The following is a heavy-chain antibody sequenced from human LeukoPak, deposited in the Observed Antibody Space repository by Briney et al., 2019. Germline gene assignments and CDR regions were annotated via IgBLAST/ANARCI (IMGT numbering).Heavy chain of an antibody. V-gene: IGHV7-4-1*02. CDR2: INTNTGNP. J-gene: IGHJ2*01. CDR3: ARGTYYYDSSGYPYWYFDL. CDR1: GYTFTSYA. Sequence: ASVKVSCKASGYTFTSYAMNWVRQAPGQGLEWMGWINTNTGNPTYAQGFTGRFVFSLDTSVSTAYLQISSLKAEDTAVYYCARGTYYYDSSGYPYWYFDLWGRGTLVTVSS. D-gene: IGHD3-22*01.